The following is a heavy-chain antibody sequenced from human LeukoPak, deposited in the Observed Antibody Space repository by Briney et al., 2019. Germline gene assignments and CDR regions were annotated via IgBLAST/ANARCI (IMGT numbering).Heavy chain of an antibody. J-gene: IGHJ4*02. Sequence: AASVKVSCKAPGYTFTSYGISWVRQAPGQGLEWMGWISAYNGNTNYAQKLQGRVTMTTDTSTSTAYMELRSLRSDDTAVYYCARDQQWLAETYYFDYWGQGTLVTVSS. D-gene: IGHD6-19*01. CDR1: GYTFTSYG. CDR2: ISAYNGNT. V-gene: IGHV1-18*01. CDR3: ARDQQWLAETYYFDY.